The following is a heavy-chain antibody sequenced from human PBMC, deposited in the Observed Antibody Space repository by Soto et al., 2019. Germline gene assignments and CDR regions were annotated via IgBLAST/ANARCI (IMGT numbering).Heavy chain of an antibody. D-gene: IGHD6-13*01. CDR1: GGSISSGGYY. Sequence: TLSLTCTVSGGSISSGGYYWSWIRQHPGKGLEWIGYIYYSGSTYYNPSLKSRVTISVDTSKNQFSLKLSSVTAADTAVYYCARDRGGVYAAAGTDNWFDPWGQGTLVTVSS. J-gene: IGHJ5*02. CDR3: ARDRGGVYAAAGTDNWFDP. V-gene: IGHV4-31*03. CDR2: IYYSGST.